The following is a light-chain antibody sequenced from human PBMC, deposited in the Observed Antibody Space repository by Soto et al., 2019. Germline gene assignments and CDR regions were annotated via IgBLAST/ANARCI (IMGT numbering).Light chain of an antibody. V-gene: IGLV2-14*01. J-gene: IGLJ2*01. CDR2: EID. Sequence: QSALTQPASVSGSPGQSITLSCTGTNNDVGGHMYVSWYQHQAGKVPKLIIYEIDNRPAGVSDRFSGSKSGNTASLTISGLQAEDEAAYYCSAYRRGIIVFGGGTKVTVL. CDR1: NNDVGGHMY. CDR3: SAYRRGIIV.